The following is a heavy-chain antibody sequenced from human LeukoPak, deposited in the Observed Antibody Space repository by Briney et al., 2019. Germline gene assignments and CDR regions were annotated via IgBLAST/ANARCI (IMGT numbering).Heavy chain of an antibody. J-gene: IGHJ4*02. CDR3: ARASSTYYYDSSGYYHFDY. D-gene: IGHD3-22*01. CDR1: GGSISSSSYY. V-gene: IGHV4-39*07. CDR2: IYYSGST. Sequence: PSETLSLTCTVSGGSISSSSYYWGWIRQPPGKGLEWIGSIYYSGSTYYNPSLKSRVTISVDTSKNQFSLKLSSVTAADTAVYYCARASSTYYYDSSGYYHFDYWGQGTLVTVSS.